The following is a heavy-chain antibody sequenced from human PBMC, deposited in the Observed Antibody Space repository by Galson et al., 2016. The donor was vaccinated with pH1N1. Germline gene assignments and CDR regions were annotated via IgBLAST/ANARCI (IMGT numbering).Heavy chain of an antibody. D-gene: IGHD1-26*01. CDR1: GYTFTEYY. V-gene: IGHV1-2*06. Sequence: SVKVSCKASGYTFTEYYIHWVRQAPGQGLEWMGRINSKTGRTDYAQSFQGRVTMTRDTSISAAYMDLNRLRSDDTAVYYWARAPMGSTLYYCDYWGQGTLVTVSS. CDR3: ARAPMGSTLYYCDY. J-gene: IGHJ4*02. CDR2: INSKTGRT.